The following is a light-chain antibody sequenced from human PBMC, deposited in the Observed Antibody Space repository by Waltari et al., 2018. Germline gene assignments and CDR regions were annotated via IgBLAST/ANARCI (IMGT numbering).Light chain of an antibody. Sequence: SYELSQPPSVSVSPGQTASVTCSGNYLGTKYVSWYQQKPGQSPLLIISQNTNRPSGIPERFSGSNSGNTATLTISGTQAIDEADYYCQAWDSTTAVFGGGTNLAVL. CDR1: YLGTKY. CDR2: QNT. J-gene: IGLJ3*02. V-gene: IGLV3-1*01. CDR3: QAWDSTTAV.